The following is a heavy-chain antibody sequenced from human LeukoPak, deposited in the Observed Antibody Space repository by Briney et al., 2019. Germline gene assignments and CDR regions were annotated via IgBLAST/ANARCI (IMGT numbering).Heavy chain of an antibody. CDR3: ARRGYYDILTGYSPMGAFDI. Sequence: PSGTLSLTCTVSGVSISSSSYYWGWIRQPPGKGLEWIGSIYYSGSTYYNLSLKSRVTISVDTSKNQFSLKLSSVTAADTAVYYCARRGYYDILTGYSPMGAFDIWGQGTMVTVSS. V-gene: IGHV4-39*01. J-gene: IGHJ3*02. D-gene: IGHD3-9*01. CDR2: IYYSGST. CDR1: GVSISSSSYY.